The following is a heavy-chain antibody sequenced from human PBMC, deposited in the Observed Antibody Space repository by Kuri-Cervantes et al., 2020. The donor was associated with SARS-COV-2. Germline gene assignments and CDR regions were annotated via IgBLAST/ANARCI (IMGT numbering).Heavy chain of an antibody. CDR3: ARLRQWPDFVPSYFDY. V-gene: IGHV4-34*01. D-gene: IGHD6-19*01. CDR2: IYNRGST. CDR1: GGSFSGYY. J-gene: IGHJ4*02. Sequence: GSLRLSCAVYGGSFSGYYRSWIRQPPGKGLEWIGSIYNRGSTYYNPSLKSRVTISVDTSKNQFSLKLSSVTAADTAVYYCARLRQWPDFVPSYFDYWGQGTLVTVSS.